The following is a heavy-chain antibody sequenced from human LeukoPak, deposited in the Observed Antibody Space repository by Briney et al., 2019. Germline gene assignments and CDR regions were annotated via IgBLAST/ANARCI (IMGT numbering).Heavy chain of an antibody. D-gene: IGHD2-15*01. Sequence: GKSLKISCQGSGYSFTTYWIGWVRQMPGKGLEWMGIIYPSDSNTKYSPSFQGQVTISVDKSISPAYLQWRSLKASDTAIYYCTRQGPYCSGANFYKDYWGQGTLVTVSS. CDR1: GYSFTTYW. CDR2: IYPSDSNT. CDR3: TRQGPYCSGANFYKDY. J-gene: IGHJ4*02. V-gene: IGHV5-51*01.